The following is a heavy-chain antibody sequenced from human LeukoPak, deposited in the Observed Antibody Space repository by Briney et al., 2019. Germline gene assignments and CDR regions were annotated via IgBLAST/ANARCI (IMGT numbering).Heavy chain of an antibody. V-gene: IGHV4-59*01. CDR1: GGSISSYY. D-gene: IGHD6-13*01. Sequence: SETLSLTCTVSGGSISSYYWSWIRQPPGKGLEWIGYIYYSGSTNYNPSLKSRVTISVDTSKNQFSLKLSSVTAADTAVYYCARDSSSRTYYYYYYMDVWGKGTTVTVSS. CDR2: IYYSGST. CDR3: ARDSSSRTYYYYYYMDV. J-gene: IGHJ6*03.